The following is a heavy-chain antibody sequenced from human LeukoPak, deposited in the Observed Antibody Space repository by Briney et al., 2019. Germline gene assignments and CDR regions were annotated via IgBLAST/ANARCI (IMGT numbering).Heavy chain of an antibody. CDR2: IIPIFGTA. CDR3: ARGQHSSGYYLPN. D-gene: IGHD3-22*01. J-gene: IGHJ4*02. V-gene: IGHV1-69*05. Sequence: SVKVSCKASGGTFSSYAISWARQAPGQGLEWMGRIIPIFGTANYAQKFQGRVTITTDESTSTAYMELSSLRSEDTAVYYCARGQHSSGYYLPNWGQGTLVTVSS. CDR1: GGTFSSYA.